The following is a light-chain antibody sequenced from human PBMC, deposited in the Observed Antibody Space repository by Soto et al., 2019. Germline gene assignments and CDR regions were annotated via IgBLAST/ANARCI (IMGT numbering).Light chain of an antibody. J-gene: IGKJ1*01. CDR2: GAS. V-gene: IGKV3-15*01. CDR3: QQYSSWLWT. CDR1: QSVGTK. Sequence: IVMTQSPATLSVSPGERANLSCRASQSVGTKLAWYQQTPGQAPRLLIYGASNRATGVPARISGSVSGTEFTLTIASLQSEDFAVYYCQQYSSWLWTFXQGTKVDI.